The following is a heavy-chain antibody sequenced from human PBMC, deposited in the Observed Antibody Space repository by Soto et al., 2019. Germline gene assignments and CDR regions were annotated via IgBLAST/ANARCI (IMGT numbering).Heavy chain of an antibody. CDR1: GFTFSNYA. CDR3: AKDPMVRGADPWFDP. V-gene: IGHV3-23*01. CDR2: ISSSGDSP. J-gene: IGHJ5*02. D-gene: IGHD3-10*01. Sequence: GGALRLSCAASGFTFSNYAMRWVRQAPGKGLEWVSAISSSGDSPYYADSVKGRCTVSRDNSKNTLYLQMNSLRAEDTAVYYCAKDPMVRGADPWFDPWGQGTLVTVSS.